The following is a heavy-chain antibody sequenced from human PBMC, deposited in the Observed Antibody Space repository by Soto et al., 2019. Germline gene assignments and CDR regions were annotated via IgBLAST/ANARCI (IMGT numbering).Heavy chain of an antibody. V-gene: IGHV3-33*01. CDR3: ARGWGIAAAGKSTFDY. CDR2: IWYDGSNK. J-gene: IGHJ4*02. D-gene: IGHD6-13*01. CDR1: GFTFSSYG. Sequence: QVQLVESGGGVVQPRRSLRLSCAASGFTFSSYGMHWVRQAPGKGLEWVAVIWYDGSNKYYADSVKGRFTISRDNSKNTLYLQMNCLGAEDTAVYYCARGWGIAAAGKSTFDYWGQGTLVTVSS.